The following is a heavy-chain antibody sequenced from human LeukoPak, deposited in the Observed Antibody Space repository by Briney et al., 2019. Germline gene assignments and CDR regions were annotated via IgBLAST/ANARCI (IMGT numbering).Heavy chain of an antibody. CDR2: IKQDGSEK. J-gene: IGHJ4*02. D-gene: IGHD5-12*01. Sequence: SGGSLRLSCAASGFTFSRFWMSWVRQAPGKGLEWVANIKQDGSEKYYVDSVKGRFTISRDNAKNSLYLQMDSLRAEDTAVFYCARDGTYTDYDTDFDIWGQGILVTVSS. CDR1: GFTFSRFW. CDR3: ARDGTYTDYDTDFDI. V-gene: IGHV3-7*04.